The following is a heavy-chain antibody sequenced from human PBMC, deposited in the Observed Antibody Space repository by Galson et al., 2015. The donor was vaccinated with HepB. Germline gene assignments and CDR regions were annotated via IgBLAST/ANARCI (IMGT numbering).Heavy chain of an antibody. D-gene: IGHD6-19*01. J-gene: IGHJ4*02. V-gene: IGHV3-73*01. CDR3: TRLGDFSGYSSR. CDR1: GFPFSGSA. CDR2: IRSKAHNYAT. Sequence: SLRLPCAASGFPFSGSAIHWVRQASGKGPEWVGRIRSKAHNYATSYVPSLKGRFTISRDDSKNMAYLHLNSLKTEDTAVYYCTRLGDFSGYSSRWGQGTLVTVSS.